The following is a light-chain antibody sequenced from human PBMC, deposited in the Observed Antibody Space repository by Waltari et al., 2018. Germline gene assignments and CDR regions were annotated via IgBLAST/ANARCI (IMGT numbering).Light chain of an antibody. CDR2: AAS. J-gene: IGKJ1*01. CDR3: QQYHTYPRT. CDR1: QTLYRYHNNW. Sequence: IQLTQSPSTLSASVGNRVTITFRATQTLYRYHNNWLASYQQKQGKAPKLRIYAASTLENGVPSRFSGSGSGTDFTLTINGLQADDFATYHCQQYHTYPRTFGQGTKVESK. V-gene: IGKV1-5*03.